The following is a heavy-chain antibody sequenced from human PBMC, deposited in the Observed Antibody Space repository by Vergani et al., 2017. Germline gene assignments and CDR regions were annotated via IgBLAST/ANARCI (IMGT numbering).Heavy chain of an antibody. J-gene: IGHJ4*02. V-gene: IGHV4-59*01. Sequence: QVQLQESGPGLVKPSETLSLTCTVSGGSISSYYWSWIRQPPGKGLEWIGYTYYSGSTNYNPSLKSRVTISVDTSKNQFSLKLSSVTAADTAVYYCARIDYDSSSWGQGTLVTVSS. D-gene: IGHD3-22*01. CDR3: ARIDYDSSS. CDR2: TYYSGST. CDR1: GGSISSYY.